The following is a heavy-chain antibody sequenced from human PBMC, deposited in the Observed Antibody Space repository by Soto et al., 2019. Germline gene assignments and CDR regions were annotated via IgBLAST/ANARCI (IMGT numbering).Heavy chain of an antibody. CDR2: TYYRSKWYN. Sequence: SQTLSLTCAISGDSVSSNSAAWNWIRQSPSRGLEWLGRTYYRSKWYNDYAVSVKSRITINPDTSKNQFSLQLNSVTPEDTAVYYCARDPAPHHCSGGSCYSNYYYGMDVWGQGTTVTVSS. CDR1: GDSVSSNSAA. V-gene: IGHV6-1*01. D-gene: IGHD2-15*01. CDR3: ARDPAPHHCSGGSCYSNYYYGMDV. J-gene: IGHJ6*02.